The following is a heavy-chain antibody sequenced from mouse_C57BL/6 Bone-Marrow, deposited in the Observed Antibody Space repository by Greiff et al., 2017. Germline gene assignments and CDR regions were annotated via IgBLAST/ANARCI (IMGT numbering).Heavy chain of an antibody. CDR3: ASPYYYGSSPFAY. D-gene: IGHD1-1*01. V-gene: IGHV14-3*01. J-gene: IGHJ3*01. Sequence: VQLQQSVAELVRPGASVKLSCTASGFNIKNTYMHWVKQRPEQGLEWIGRIDPANGNTKYAPKFQGKATITADTSSNTAYLQLSSLTSEDTAIYYCASPYYYGSSPFAYWGQGTLVTVSA. CDR2: IDPANGNT. CDR1: GFNIKNTY.